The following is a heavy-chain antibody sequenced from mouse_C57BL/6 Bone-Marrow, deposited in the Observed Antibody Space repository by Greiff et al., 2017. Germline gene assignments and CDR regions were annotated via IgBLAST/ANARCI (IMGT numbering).Heavy chain of an antibody. CDR3: ARGFAY. J-gene: IGHJ2*01. CDR1: GYTFTSYW. CDR2: IDPSDSYT. Sequence: VKLQQPGAELVRPGTSVKLSCKASGYTFTSYWMHWVKQRPGQGLEWIGVIDPSDSYTNYNQKFKGKATLTVDTSSSTAYMQLSSLTSDDSAVYYCARGFAYWGQGTTLTVSS. V-gene: IGHV1-59*01.